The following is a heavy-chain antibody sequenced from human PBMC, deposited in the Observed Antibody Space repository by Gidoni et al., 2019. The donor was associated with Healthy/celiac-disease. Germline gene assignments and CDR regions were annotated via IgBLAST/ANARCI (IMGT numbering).Heavy chain of an antibody. CDR1: GGTLSSYA. V-gene: IGHV1-69*04. D-gene: IGHD4-17*01. J-gene: IGHJ4*02. Sequence: QVQLVQSGAEVKKPGSSVKVSCKASGGTLSSYAIRWVRQAHGQGLEWMGRIIPILGIANYAQKFQGRVTITADKSTSRAYRELSSLRSEDMAVYYCARDWADVTTVYWGQGTLVTVSS. CDR3: ARDWADVTTVY. CDR2: IIPILGIA.